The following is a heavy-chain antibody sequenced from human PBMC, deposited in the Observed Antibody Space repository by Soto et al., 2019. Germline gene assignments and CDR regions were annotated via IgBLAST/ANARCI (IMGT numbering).Heavy chain of an antibody. D-gene: IGHD5-18*01. J-gene: IGHJ4*02. Sequence: PGESLKISCKGSGYSFTSYWIGWVRQMPGKGLEWMGIIYPGDSDTRYSPSFQGQVTISADKSISTAYLQWSSLKASDTAMYYCARLLGYSVGYGYLGYFGYWGQGTLVTVSS. V-gene: IGHV5-51*01. CDR1: GYSFTSYW. CDR3: ARLLGYSVGYGYLGYFGY. CDR2: IYPGDSDT.